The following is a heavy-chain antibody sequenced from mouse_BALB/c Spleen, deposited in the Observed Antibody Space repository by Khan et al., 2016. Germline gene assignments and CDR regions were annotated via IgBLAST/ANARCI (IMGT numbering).Heavy chain of an antibody. V-gene: IGHV3-2*02. J-gene: IGHJ3*01. CDR2: INYSGGT. D-gene: IGHD1-1*01. Sequence: EVQLQESGPGLVKPSQSLSLTCTVTGYSITSDYAWNWIRQFPGDKLEWMAYINYSGGTSYNPSLKSRISITRDTSKNQFFLQLNSVTAEDTATYYCARDYYVSSFFDYWGQGTLVTVSA. CDR1: GYSITSDYA. CDR3: ARDYYVSSFFDY.